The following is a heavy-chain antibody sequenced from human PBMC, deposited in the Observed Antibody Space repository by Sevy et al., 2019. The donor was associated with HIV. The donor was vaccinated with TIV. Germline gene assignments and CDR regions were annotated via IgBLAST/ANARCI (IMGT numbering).Heavy chain of an antibody. CDR2: IKQDGSEK. CDR1: GFTFSSYW. Sequence: GGSLRLSCAASGFTFSSYWMSWVRQAPGKGLEWVANIKQDGSEKYYVDSVKGRFTISRDNAKNSLYLQMNSLRAEDMAVYYCARDQGITMVRGVMYYYYGMDVWGQGTTVTVSS. J-gene: IGHJ6*02. D-gene: IGHD3-10*01. V-gene: IGHV3-7*01. CDR3: ARDQGITMVRGVMYYYYGMDV.